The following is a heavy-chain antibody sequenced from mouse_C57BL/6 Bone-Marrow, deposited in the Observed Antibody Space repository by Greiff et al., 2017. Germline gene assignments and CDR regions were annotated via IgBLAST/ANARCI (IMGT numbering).Heavy chain of an antibody. CDR3: ARKELPTVVPDFDY. V-gene: IGHV1-59*01. D-gene: IGHD1-1*01. CDR1: GYTFTSYW. Sequence: QVQLQQPGAELVRPGTSEKLSCKASGYTFTSYWMHWVKQRPGQGLEWIGVIDPSDSYTNYNQKFKGKATLTVDTSSSTAYMQLSSLTSEDSAVYYCARKELPTVVPDFDYWGQGTTLTVSS. CDR2: IDPSDSYT. J-gene: IGHJ2*01.